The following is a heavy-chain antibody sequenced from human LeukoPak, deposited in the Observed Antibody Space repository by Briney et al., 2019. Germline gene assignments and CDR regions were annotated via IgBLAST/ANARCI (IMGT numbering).Heavy chain of an antibody. CDR1: GFTFSSYS. J-gene: IGHJ4*02. CDR2: ISSSSSYI. Sequence: PGGSLRLSCAASGFTFSSYSMNWVRQAPGKGLEWVSSISSSSSYIYYADSVKGRFTISRDNSQNTLHLQMNSLRAEDTALYYCAKDSRAQPYYFDYWGQGTLVTVSS. CDR3: AKDSRAQPYYFDY. V-gene: IGHV3-21*04. D-gene: IGHD2-2*01.